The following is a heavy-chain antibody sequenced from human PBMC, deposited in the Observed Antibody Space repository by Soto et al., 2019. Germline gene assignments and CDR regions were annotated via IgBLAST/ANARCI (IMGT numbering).Heavy chain of an antibody. CDR1: GFTFSSYA. CDR2: ISYDGSNK. V-gene: IGHV3-30-3*01. CDR3: ARDRTMVRGVIYYYYGMDV. D-gene: IGHD3-10*01. Sequence: QVQLVESGGGVVQPGRSLRLSCAASGFTFSSYAMHWVRQAPGKGLEWVAVISYDGSNKYYADSVKGRFTISRDNSKNTLYLQMNSLRAEDTAVYYCARDRTMVRGVIYYYYGMDVWGQGTTVTVSS. J-gene: IGHJ6*02.